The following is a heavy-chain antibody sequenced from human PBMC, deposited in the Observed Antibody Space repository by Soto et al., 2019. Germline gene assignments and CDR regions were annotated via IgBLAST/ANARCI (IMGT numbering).Heavy chain of an antibody. V-gene: IGHV1-18*01. J-gene: IGHJ6*04. CDR2: ISAYNGNT. CDR3: ARDRRIAGENYYYGMDV. CDR1: GYTFTSYG. D-gene: IGHD6-13*01. Sequence: ASVKVSCKASGYTFTSYGISWVRQAPGQGLEWMGWISAYNGNTNYAQKLQGRVTMTTDTSTSTAYMELRSLRSDDTAVYYCARDRRIAGENYYYGMDVWGKGTTVTVSS.